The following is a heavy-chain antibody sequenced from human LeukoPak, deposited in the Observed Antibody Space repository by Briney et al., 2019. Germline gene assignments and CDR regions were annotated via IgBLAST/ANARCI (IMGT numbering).Heavy chain of an antibody. CDR1: GYTFTGYY. Sequence: ASVKVSCKASGYTFTGYYMHWVRQAPGQGLEWMGRINPNSGGTNYAQKFQGRVTMTRDTSIRTAYMELSRLRSDDTAVYYCASYYYDSSGYFLGDAFDIWGQGTMVTVSS. V-gene: IGHV1-2*06. CDR3: ASYYYDSSGYFLGDAFDI. D-gene: IGHD3-22*01. J-gene: IGHJ3*02. CDR2: INPNSGGT.